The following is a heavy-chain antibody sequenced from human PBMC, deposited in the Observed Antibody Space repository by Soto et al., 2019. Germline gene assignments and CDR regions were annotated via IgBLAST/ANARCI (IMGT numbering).Heavy chain of an antibody. Sequence: SETLSLTCAVYGGSFSGYYWSWIRHPPGKGLEWIGETNHSGSTNYNPSLKSRVTISVDTSKNQFSLKLSSVTAADTAVYYCARVSGWWLHKPARNYGMDVWGQGTTVTVSS. D-gene: IGHD5-12*01. J-gene: IGHJ6*02. V-gene: IGHV4-34*01. CDR1: GGSFSGYY. CDR3: ARVSGWWLHKPARNYGMDV. CDR2: TNHSGST.